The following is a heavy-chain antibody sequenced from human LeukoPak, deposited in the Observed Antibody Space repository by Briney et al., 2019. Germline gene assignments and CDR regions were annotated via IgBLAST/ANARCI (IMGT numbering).Heavy chain of an antibody. CDR2: TRNKANSYTT. Sequence: PGGSLRLSCAASGFTSSDHYIDWVRQAPGKGLEWVGCTRNKANSYTTEYAASVKGRFTISRDDLKNSLFLQMNSLMTEDTAVYYCARARRGSYPSSDYWGQGTLVTVSS. V-gene: IGHV3-72*01. J-gene: IGHJ4*02. CDR3: ARARRGSYPSSDY. D-gene: IGHD1-26*01. CDR1: GFTSSDHY.